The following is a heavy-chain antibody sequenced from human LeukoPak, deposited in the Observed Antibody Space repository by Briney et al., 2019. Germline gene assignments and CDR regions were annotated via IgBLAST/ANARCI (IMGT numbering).Heavy chain of an antibody. D-gene: IGHD6-13*01. V-gene: IGHV1-3*03. CDR2: INAGNGNT. CDR1: GYTFTSYA. Sequence: ASVKVSCKASGYTFTSYAMHWVRQAPGQRLEWMGWINAGNGNTKYSQEFQGRVTITRDTSASTAYMELSSLRSEDMAVYYCARGHVGSSWYGDHDAFDIWGQGTLVTVSS. CDR3: ARGHVGSSWYGDHDAFDI. J-gene: IGHJ3*02.